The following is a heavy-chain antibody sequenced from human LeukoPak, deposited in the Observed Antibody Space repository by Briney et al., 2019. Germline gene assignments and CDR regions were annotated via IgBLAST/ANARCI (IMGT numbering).Heavy chain of an antibody. CDR3: AELGMIGGV. J-gene: IGHJ6*04. CDR1: GFTVSSNY. V-gene: IGHV3-66*01. D-gene: IGHD3-10*02. CDR2: IYSGGRI. Sequence: GGSLRLSCAASGFTVSSNYMSWVCQAPGKGLECVSVIYSGGRIYYADSVKGRFTISRDNAKNSLYLQMNSLRAEDTAVYYCAELGMIGGVWGKGTTVTISS.